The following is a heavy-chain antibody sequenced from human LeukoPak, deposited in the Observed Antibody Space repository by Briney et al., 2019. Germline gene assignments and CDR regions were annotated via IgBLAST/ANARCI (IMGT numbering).Heavy chain of an antibody. CDR1: GFTFGSYS. D-gene: IGHD2-15*01. CDR3: ARDGCSGGSCYFMGDFDY. CDR2: ISSSSSTI. Sequence: GGSLRLSCAASGFTFGSYSMNWVRQAPGKGLEWVSYISSSSSTIYYADSVKGRFTISRDNAKNSLYLQMNSLRDEDTAAYYCARDGCSGGSCYFMGDFDYWGQGTLVTVSS. V-gene: IGHV3-48*02. J-gene: IGHJ4*02.